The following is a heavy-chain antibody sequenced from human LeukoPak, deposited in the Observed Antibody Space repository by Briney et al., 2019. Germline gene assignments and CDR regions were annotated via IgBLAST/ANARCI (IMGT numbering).Heavy chain of an antibody. CDR1: GDSVSSSSAT. V-gene: IGHV6-1*01. D-gene: IGHD3-22*01. J-gene: IGHJ4*02. CDR2: TYHRSKWYN. Sequence: SQTLSLTCAISGDSVSSSSATWNWIRQSPSRGLEWLGRTYHRSKWYNDYVVSVKSRITIKPDTSKNQLSLQLNSVTPDDTAVYYCARVSYLDDSGIATIPFDYWGRGTPVTVSS. CDR3: ARVSYLDDSGIATIPFDY.